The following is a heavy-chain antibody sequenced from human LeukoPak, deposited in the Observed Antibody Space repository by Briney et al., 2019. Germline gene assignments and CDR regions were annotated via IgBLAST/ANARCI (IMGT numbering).Heavy chain of an antibody. Sequence: SETLPLTCTVSGSSISSYYWSWIRQPPGKGLEWIGYIYYSGSTNYNPSLKSRVTISVDTSKNQFSLKLSSVTAADTAVYYCARGPVSSSWHPYYYYYGMDVWGQGTTVTVSS. CDR1: GSSISSYY. D-gene: IGHD6-13*01. J-gene: IGHJ6*02. CDR2: IYYSGST. CDR3: ARGPVSSSWHPYYYYYGMDV. V-gene: IGHV4-59*01.